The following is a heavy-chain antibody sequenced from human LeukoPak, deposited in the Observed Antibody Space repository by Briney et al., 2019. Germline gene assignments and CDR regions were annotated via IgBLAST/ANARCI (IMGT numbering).Heavy chain of an antibody. CDR3: ARDEDYADVFDI. J-gene: IGHJ3*02. D-gene: IGHD4-17*01. CDR1: GFTFSSYS. CDR2: ISNSSSYI. Sequence: GGSLRLYCAASGFTFSSYSMNWVRQSPGKGLEWVSSISNSSSYIYYADSVKGRFTISRDNAKNSLYLQMNSLRAEDTAVYYCARDEDYADVFDIWGQGTMVTVSS. V-gene: IGHV3-21*01.